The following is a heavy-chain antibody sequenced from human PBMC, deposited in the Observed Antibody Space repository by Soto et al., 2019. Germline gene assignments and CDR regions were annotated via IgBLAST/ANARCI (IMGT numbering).Heavy chain of an antibody. Sequence: GASVKVSCKASGFTFTSSAVQWVRQARGQRLEWIGWIVVGSGNTNYAQKFQERVTITRDMSTSTAYMELSSLRSEDTAVYYCAAESDDSSGYDLYYYGMDVWGQGTTVTVSS. D-gene: IGHD3-22*01. V-gene: IGHV1-58*01. CDR1: GFTFTSSA. CDR2: IVVGSGNT. CDR3: AAESDDSSGYDLYYYGMDV. J-gene: IGHJ6*02.